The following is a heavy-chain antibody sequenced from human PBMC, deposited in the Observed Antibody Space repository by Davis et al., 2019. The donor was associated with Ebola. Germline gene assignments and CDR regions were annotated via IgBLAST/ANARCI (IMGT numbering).Heavy chain of an antibody. D-gene: IGHD3-9*01. V-gene: IGHV1-18*01. CDR2: ISAFKGKT. CDR1: GGTFSSYS. J-gene: IGHJ4*02. CDR3: ARSTYDILIDFDF. Sequence: ASVKVSCKASGGTFSSYSISWVRQAPGQGLEWMGWISAFKGKTHYAQKFQGRITMTTDTSTSTAYMELKSLRSDDTAVYYCARSTYDILIDFDFWGQGTLVTVSS.